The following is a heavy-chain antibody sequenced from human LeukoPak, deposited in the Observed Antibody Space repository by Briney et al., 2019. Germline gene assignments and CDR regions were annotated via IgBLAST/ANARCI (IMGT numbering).Heavy chain of an antibody. Sequence: GGSLRLSCAASGFTFSSYAMHWVRQAPGKGLEGVAVISYGGSKKYYADSVNGRFTIYTDNSKNTLNLKMTSMRAEDTAGYWCASGGKGANFDYWGQGTLVSVSS. J-gene: IGHJ4*02. D-gene: IGHD2-15*01. V-gene: IGHV3-30-3*01. CDR1: GFTFSSYA. CDR2: ISYGGSKK. CDR3: ASGGKGANFDY.